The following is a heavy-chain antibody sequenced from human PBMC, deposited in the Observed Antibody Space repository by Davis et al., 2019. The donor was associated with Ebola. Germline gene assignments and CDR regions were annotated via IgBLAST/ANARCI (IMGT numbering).Heavy chain of an antibody. J-gene: IGHJ4*02. CDR1: GYTFTSYD. D-gene: IGHD5-18*01. CDR3: ARRVGVSMDTRHDY. V-gene: IGHV1-8*01. Sequence: ASVKVSCKASGYTFTSYDINWVRQATGQGLEWLGWMNPNSGNTGYAQKFQGRVTMTRNTSISTAYMELSSLRFEDTAVYYCARRVGVSMDTRHDYWGQGTLVTVSS. CDR2: MNPNSGNT.